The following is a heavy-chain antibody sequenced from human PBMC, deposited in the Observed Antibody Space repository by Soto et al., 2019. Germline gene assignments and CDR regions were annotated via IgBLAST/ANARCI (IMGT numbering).Heavy chain of an antibody. CDR2: ISAYNGNT. CDR3: ASLGYCSGGRCSTVYYYGMEV. J-gene: IGHJ6*02. CDR1: GYTFTSYG. Sequence: ASVRVSRKASGYTFTSYGISRVRHAPGQGLEWMGWISAYNGNTNYAQKLQGRVTMTTDTSTSTAYMELRSLRSDDTAVYYCASLGYCSGGRCSTVYYYGMEVWGQGNTVTVSS. D-gene: IGHD2-15*01. V-gene: IGHV1-18*01.